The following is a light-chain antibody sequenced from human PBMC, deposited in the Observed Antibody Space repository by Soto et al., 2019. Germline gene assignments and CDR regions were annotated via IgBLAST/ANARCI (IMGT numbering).Light chain of an antibody. CDR2: DAS. CDR3: QRYDNWPLT. CDR1: QSLRSS. Sequence: ETMMTQSPDTLSVSLGERATLSCRASQSLRSSLAWYQQKPGQAPRLLIYDASTRATGIPARFSGSGSGTDFTLTISGLQSEDFAVYYCQRYDNWPLTFGGGTKVDI. V-gene: IGKV3-15*01. J-gene: IGKJ4*01.